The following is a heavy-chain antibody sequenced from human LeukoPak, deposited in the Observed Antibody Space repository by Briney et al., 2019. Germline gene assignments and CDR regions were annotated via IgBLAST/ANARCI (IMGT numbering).Heavy chain of an antibody. V-gene: IGHV3-23*01. CDR2: ISGSGGST. CDR1: GFTFSSYG. D-gene: IGHD5-18*01. CDR3: ARDGIGYSYGYSGCYYMDV. Sequence: GGSLRLSCAASGFTFSSYGTSWVRQAPGKGLEWVSAISGSGGSTYYADSVKGRFTISRDNAKNSLYLQMNSLRAEDTAVYYCARDGIGYSYGYSGCYYMDVWGKGTTVTISS. J-gene: IGHJ6*03.